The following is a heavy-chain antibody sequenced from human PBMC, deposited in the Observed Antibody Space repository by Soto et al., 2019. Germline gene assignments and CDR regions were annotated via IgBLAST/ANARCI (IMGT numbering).Heavy chain of an antibody. V-gene: IGHV4-31*03. J-gene: IGHJ5*02. Sequence: QVQLQESGPGLVKPSQTLSLTCTVSGGSISSGDYYWSWIRQHPGKGLEWIGYIYYSGSTYYNPFLKMRVTISVDTSKNQFSLKLSSVTAADTAVYYCARWWSGSRQGFDPWGQGTLVTVSS. D-gene: IGHD3-3*01. CDR2: IYYSGST. CDR3: ARWWSGSRQGFDP. CDR1: GGSISSGDYY.